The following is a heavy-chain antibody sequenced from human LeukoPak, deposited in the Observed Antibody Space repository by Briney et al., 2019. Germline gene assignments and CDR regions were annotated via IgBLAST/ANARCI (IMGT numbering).Heavy chain of an antibody. D-gene: IGHD3-22*01. Sequence: GASVKVSCKASGYTFTGYYMHWVRQAPGQGREWMGWINPNSGGTNYAQKFQGRVTMTRDTSISTAYMELSRLRSDDTAVYYCARVGHYDSSGSPRLYEYWGAGKLVTVSS. J-gene: IGHJ4*01. CDR2: INPNSGGT. V-gene: IGHV1-2*02. CDR1: GYTFTGYY. CDR3: ARVGHYDSSGSPRLYEY.